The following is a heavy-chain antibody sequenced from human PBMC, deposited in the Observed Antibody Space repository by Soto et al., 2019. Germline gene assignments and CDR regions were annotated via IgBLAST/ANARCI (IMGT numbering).Heavy chain of an antibody. D-gene: IGHD3-22*01. Sequence: ASVKVSCKASGYTFTNYAMHWVRQAPGQRPEWMGWINAGNGNTKYSRKFQGRVTFTRDTSANTAYMELSSLISEDTAVYYCARPKDYDDCLDLWGQGTLVTVSS. CDR2: INAGNGNT. CDR3: ARPKDYDDCLDL. J-gene: IGHJ4*02. V-gene: IGHV1-3*01. CDR1: GYTFTNYA.